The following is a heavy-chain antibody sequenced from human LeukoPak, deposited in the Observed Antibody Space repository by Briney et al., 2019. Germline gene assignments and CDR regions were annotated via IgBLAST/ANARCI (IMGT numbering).Heavy chain of an antibody. CDR2: ISSSSSYI. D-gene: IGHD3-10*01. CDR3: ARDLHGSSPLDDY. J-gene: IGHJ4*02. V-gene: IGHV3-21*01. CDR1: GFTFSSYS. Sequence: GGSLRLSCAASGFTFSSYSMNWVRQAPGKGPEWVSSISSSSSYIYYADSVKGRFTISRDNAKNSLYLQMNSLRAEDTAVYYCARDLHGSSPLDDYWGQGTLVTVSS.